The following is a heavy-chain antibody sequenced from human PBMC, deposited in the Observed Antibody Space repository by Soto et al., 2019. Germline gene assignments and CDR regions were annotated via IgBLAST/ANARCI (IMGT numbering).Heavy chain of an antibody. CDR1: GDSVSSNSGA. V-gene: IGHV6-1*01. J-gene: IGHJ4*02. D-gene: IGHD3-22*01. CDR3: ARGLGDNRGYYFDY. CDR2: TYYRSTWYN. Sequence: SQTLSLTCAISGDSVSSNSGAWNWIRQSPSRGLEWLGRTYYRSTWYNIYAISVKSRITINPDTSGNQFSLQVNSVTPEDTAVYYCARGLGDNRGYYFDYWGQGTLVTVSS.